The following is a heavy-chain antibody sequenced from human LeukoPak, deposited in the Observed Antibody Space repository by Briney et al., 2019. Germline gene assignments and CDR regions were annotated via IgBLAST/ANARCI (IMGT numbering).Heavy chain of an antibody. CDR3: ARDNGLGATVGDY. J-gene: IGHJ4*02. Sequence: PRASVKVSCKASGYTFTDYYIHWVRQAPGQGLEWMGRINPNSGGTKYAQNFQGRVTMTRDTSISTAYMELSRLRSDDRAVHYCARDNGLGATVGDYGRQGTLVTVSS. CDR1: GYTFTDYY. D-gene: IGHD1-26*01. CDR2: INPNSGGT. V-gene: IGHV1-2*06.